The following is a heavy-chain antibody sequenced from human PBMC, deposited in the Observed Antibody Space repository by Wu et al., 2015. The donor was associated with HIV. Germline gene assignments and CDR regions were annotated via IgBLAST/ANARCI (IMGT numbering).Heavy chain of an antibody. V-gene: IGHV4-59*08. D-gene: IGHD6-19*01. CDR2: IYYSGST. J-gene: IGHJ4*02. CDR3: ARHLHSSGWYD. Sequence: QVQLQESGPGLVKPSETLSLTCTVSGGSISSYYWSWIRQPPGKGLEWIGYIYYSGSTNYNPSLKSRVTISVDTSKNQFSLKLSSVTAADTAVYYCARHLHSSGWYDWGQGTLVTVSS. CDR1: GGSISSYY.